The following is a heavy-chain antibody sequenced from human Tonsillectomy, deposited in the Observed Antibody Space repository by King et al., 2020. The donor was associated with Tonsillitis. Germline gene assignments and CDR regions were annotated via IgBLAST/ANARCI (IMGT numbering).Heavy chain of an antibody. D-gene: IGHD2-15*01. Sequence: VQLVESGGGLVQPGGSLRLSCAASGFTFSRSWMSWVRQAPGKGLEWVANIKEDGSEQYYMDSLNGRFTISRDNAKNSLYLQMSILRAEDTAVYYCVRDYCSGGTCYNPGYWGQGTLVTVSS. V-gene: IGHV3-7*03. J-gene: IGHJ4*02. CDR3: VRDYCSGGTCYNPGY. CDR1: GFTFSRSW. CDR2: IKEDGSEQ.